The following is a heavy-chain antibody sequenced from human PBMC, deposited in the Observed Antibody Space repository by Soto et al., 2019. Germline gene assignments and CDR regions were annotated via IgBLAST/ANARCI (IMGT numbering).Heavy chain of an antibody. Sequence: QVQLQESGPGLVKPSGTLSLTCTVSGGSIRSSNWWSWVRQPPGKGLEWIGEIYHSGSTNYNPSLKSRVTISVDKSKNHVSLKVNSVTAADAAVYYCARGWGIAAAGSDCWGQGTLVTVSS. J-gene: IGHJ4*02. CDR3: ARGWGIAAAGSDC. CDR1: GGSIRSSNW. D-gene: IGHD6-13*01. CDR2: IYHSGST. V-gene: IGHV4-4*02.